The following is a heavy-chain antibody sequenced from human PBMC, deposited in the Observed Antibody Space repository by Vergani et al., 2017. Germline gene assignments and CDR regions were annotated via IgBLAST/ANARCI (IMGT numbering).Heavy chain of an antibody. V-gene: IGHV3-9*01. J-gene: IGHJ2*01. CDR1: GFTFDDYA. CDR3: AKVDYYEKRYFDL. D-gene: IGHD3-22*01. CDR2: ISWNSGSI. Sequence: EVQLVESGGGLVQPGGSLRLSWAASGFTFDDYAMHWVRQAPGKGLEWVSGISWNSGSIGYADSVKGRFTISRDNAKNSLYLQMNSLRAEDTALYYCAKVDYYEKRYFDLWGRGSLVTVSS.